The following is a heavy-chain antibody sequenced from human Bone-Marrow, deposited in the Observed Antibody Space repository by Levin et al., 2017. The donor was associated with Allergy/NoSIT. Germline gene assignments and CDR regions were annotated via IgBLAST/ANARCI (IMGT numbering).Heavy chain of an antibody. Sequence: PGGSLRLSCAASGFTFSDHYMDWVRQAPGKGLEWVGRTRNKANSYTTEYAASVKGRFTVSRDDSRNSLFLQMNSLKTEDTAVYYCAREAYCGGDCYYIQHFDSWGQGTLVTVSS. D-gene: IGHD2-21*02. J-gene: IGHJ4*02. CDR3: AREAYCGGDCYYIQHFDS. CDR2: TRNKANSYTT. V-gene: IGHV3-72*01. CDR1: GFTFSDHY.